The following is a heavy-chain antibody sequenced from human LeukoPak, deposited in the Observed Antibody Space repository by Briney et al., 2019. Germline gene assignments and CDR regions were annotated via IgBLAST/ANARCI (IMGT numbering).Heavy chain of an antibody. Sequence: PSETPSLTCAVYGGSFSGYYWSWIRQPPGKGLEWIGEINHSGSTNYNPSLKSRVTISVDTSKNQFSLKLSSVTAADTAVYYCARGTGMQQLVRYADYWGQGTLVTVSS. V-gene: IGHV4-34*01. D-gene: IGHD6-13*01. CDR2: INHSGST. CDR1: GGSFSGYY. J-gene: IGHJ4*02. CDR3: ARGTGMQQLVRYADY.